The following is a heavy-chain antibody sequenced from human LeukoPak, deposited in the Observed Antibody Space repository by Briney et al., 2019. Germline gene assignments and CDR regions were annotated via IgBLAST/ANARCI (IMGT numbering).Heavy chain of an antibody. V-gene: IGHV4-34*01. Sequence: SETLSLTCAVYGGSFSGYYWSWIRQPPGKGPKWFGEINHSGSTNYNPSLTSRVTISVDPSKNQFSLKLSSVTAADTAVYYCARYRGYSYGRVGLDYWGQGTLVTVSS. D-gene: IGHD5-18*01. CDR3: ARYRGYSYGRVGLDY. J-gene: IGHJ4*02. CDR2: INHSGST. CDR1: GGSFSGYY.